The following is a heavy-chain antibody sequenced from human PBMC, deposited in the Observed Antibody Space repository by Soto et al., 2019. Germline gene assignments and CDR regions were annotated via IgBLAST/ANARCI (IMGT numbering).Heavy chain of an antibody. CDR2: IYYSGST. D-gene: IGHD4-17*01. CDR3: ARDSYGDYEVYYGMDV. V-gene: IGHV4-39*02. CDR1: GGSISSSSYY. Sequence: SQTLPLTCTVCGGSISSSSYYWGWIRQQPGKGLEGIGSIYYSGSTYYNPSLKSRVTISVDTSKNQFSLKLSSVTTADTAVYYCARDSYGDYEVYYGMDVWGQGTTVTVSS. J-gene: IGHJ6*02.